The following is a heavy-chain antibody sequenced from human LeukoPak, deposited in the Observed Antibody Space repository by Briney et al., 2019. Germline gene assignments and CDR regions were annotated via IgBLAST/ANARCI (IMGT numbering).Heavy chain of an antibody. CDR3: AKGIYSSRWSYFDY. V-gene: IGHV3-23*01. CDR1: GFTFSNSA. Sequence: GGSLRLSCAASGFTFSNSAMSWVRQAPGKGLEWVSTLSGSGITTYYADSVKGRFTISGDNSKNTLYLQMNSLRAEDTAVYYCAKGIYSSRWSYFDYWGHGTLVTVSS. J-gene: IGHJ4*01. D-gene: IGHD6-19*01. CDR2: LSGSGITT.